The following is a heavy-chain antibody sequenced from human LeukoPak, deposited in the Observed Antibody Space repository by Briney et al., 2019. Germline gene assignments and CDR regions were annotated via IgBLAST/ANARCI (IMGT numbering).Heavy chain of an antibody. D-gene: IGHD3-22*01. J-gene: IGHJ4*02. Sequence: ASVKVSCKASGYTFTSCGISWVRQAPGQGLEWLGWISAYDGNTNYAQKLQGRVTMTVDRSTAYLELRSLRPDDTAVYYCARALYYDSSGYYPGLDHWGQGTLVTVSS. CDR2: ISAYDGNT. CDR1: GYTFTSCG. V-gene: IGHV1-18*01. CDR3: ARALYYDSSGYYPGLDH.